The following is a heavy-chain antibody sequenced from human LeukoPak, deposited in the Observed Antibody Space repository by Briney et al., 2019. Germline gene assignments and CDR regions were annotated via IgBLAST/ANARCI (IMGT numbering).Heavy chain of an antibody. CDR3: AKEFTKE. D-gene: IGHD1-1*01. CDR1: GFTFSTYG. CDR2: ISSSGDSA. V-gene: IGHV3-23*01. J-gene: IGHJ4*02. Sequence: GGSLRLSCAASGFTFSTYGMSWVRQAPGEGLKWVSGISSSGDSAYYADSVKGRFTISRDNSKSTLFLQMNSLRAEDTALYYCAKEFTKEWGQGTLVTVSS.